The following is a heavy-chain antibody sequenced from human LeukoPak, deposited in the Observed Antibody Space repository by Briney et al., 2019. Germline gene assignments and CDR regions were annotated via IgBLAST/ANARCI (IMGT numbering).Heavy chain of an antibody. CDR1: GYTFTSYD. V-gene: IGHV1-8*01. Sequence: ASVKVSCKASGYTFTSYDINCVRQATGQGLEWMGWMNPNSGNTGYAQKFQGRVTMTRNTSISTAYMELSSLRSEDTAVYYCARGHSSSPLQYDYWGQGTLVTVSS. J-gene: IGHJ4*02. CDR3: ARGHSSSPLQYDY. CDR2: MNPNSGNT. D-gene: IGHD6-6*01.